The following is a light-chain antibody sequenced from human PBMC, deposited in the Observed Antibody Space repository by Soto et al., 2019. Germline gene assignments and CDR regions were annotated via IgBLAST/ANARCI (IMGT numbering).Light chain of an antibody. V-gene: IGKV3-15*01. J-gene: IGKJ5*01. CDR3: QQYNNWPIT. Sequence: EIVLTQSTVTLSLSPGERATLSCRASQSVSSNLAWYQQKPGQAPRLLIYGASTRATGIPARFSGSGSGTEFTLTISSLQSEDFAVYYCQQYNNWPITFGQGTRLEIK. CDR2: GAS. CDR1: QSVSSN.